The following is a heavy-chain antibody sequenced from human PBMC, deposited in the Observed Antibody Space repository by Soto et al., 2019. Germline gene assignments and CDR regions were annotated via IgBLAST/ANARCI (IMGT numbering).Heavy chain of an antibody. J-gene: IGHJ6*02. D-gene: IGHD2-2*01. V-gene: IGHV1-69*06. Sequence: QVQLVQSGAEVKKPGSSVKVSCKASGGTFSSYAISWVRQAPGQGLEWMGGIIPIFGTANYAQKFQGRVTITADKSTSTAYRELSSLRSEDTAVYYCARSGDIVVVPAAARPVYYYYGMDVWGQGTTVTVSS. CDR2: IIPIFGTA. CDR1: GGTFSSYA. CDR3: ARSGDIVVVPAAARPVYYYYGMDV.